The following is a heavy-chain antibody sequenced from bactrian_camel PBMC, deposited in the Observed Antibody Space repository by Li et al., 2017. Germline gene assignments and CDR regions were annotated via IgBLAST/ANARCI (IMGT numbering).Heavy chain of an antibody. V-gene: IGHV3S55*01. D-gene: IGHD7*01. CDR3: AAALDAWTCASLRTRSRY. Sequence: HVQLVESGGGSVQAGGSLTLSCAAGRYTYKRNCMAWFRQTPGKEREGIAAMSSDGSKDYANYADFDKGRFTISKDNAKNTLYLEINSLKPEDTAIYYCAAALDAWTCASLRTRSRYWGQGTQVTVS. J-gene: IGHJ4*01. CDR1: RYTYKRNC. CDR2: MSSDGSKDYA.